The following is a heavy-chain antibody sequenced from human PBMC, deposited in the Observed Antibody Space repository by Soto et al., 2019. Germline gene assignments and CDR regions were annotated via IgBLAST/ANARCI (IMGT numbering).Heavy chain of an antibody. Sequence: SETLSLTCAVYGGSFSGYYWSWIRQPPGKGLEWIGEINHSGSTNYNPSLKSRVTISVDTSKNQFSLKLSSVTAADTAVYYRARGLSAAAAGTLNYYGMDVWGQGTTVTVSS. CDR2: INHSGST. J-gene: IGHJ6*02. V-gene: IGHV4-34*01. CDR1: GGSFSGYY. D-gene: IGHD6-13*01. CDR3: ARGLSAAAAGTLNYYGMDV.